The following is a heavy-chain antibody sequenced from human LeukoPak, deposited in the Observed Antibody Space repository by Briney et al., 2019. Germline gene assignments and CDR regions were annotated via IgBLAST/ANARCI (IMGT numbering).Heavy chain of an antibody. J-gene: IGHJ6*03. D-gene: IGHD2-21*02. CDR1: GYTFTSYD. CDR3: ARVAVTAMEEYYYYMDV. V-gene: IGHV1-8*01. Sequence: ASVKVSCKASGYTFTSYDINWVRQATGQGLEWMGWMNPNSGNTGYAQKFQGRVTMTRNTSISTAYMELSSLRSEDTAVYYCARVAVTAMEEYYYYMDVWGKGTTVTISS. CDR2: MNPNSGNT.